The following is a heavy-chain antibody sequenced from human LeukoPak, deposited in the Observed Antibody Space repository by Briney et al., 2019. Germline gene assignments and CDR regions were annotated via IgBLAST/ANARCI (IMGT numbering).Heavy chain of an antibody. CDR3: AKSEQHLVDYYYYYMDV. CDR1: GFTFSNYA. Sequence: PGGSLRLSCAASGFTFSNYALSWVRQAPGKGLEWVSALSGSGASTYYADSVKGRFTISRDNARNTLYLQMNSLRAEDTAVYYCAKSEQHLVDYYYYYMDVWGKGTTVTVSS. CDR2: LSGSGAST. D-gene: IGHD6-13*01. J-gene: IGHJ6*03. V-gene: IGHV3-23*01.